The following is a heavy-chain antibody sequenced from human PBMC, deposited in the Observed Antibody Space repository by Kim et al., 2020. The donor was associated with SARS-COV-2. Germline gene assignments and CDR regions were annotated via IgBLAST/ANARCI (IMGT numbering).Heavy chain of an antibody. V-gene: IGHV1-69*13. J-gene: IGHJ3*02. CDR1: GGIFRNYA. Sequence: SVKVSCKASGGIFRNYAVSWVRQAPGQGLEWMGGIIPIFGTTSYAQKFQGRVTITANESTSTAYLELSSLRSEDTAIYYCARDKESYDSSGFYQFDAFDMWGQGTVVTVSS. CDR2: IIPIFGTT. CDR3: ARDKESYDSSGFYQFDAFDM. D-gene: IGHD3-22*01.